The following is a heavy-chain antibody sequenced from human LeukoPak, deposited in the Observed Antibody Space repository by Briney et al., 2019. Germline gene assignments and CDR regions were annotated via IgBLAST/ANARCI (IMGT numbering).Heavy chain of an antibody. CDR1: GYTFTSYG. V-gene: IGHV1-18*01. Sequence: GASVNVSCKPSGYTFTSYGISWVRQAPGQGLEWMGWISAYNGNTEYAQKLQGRVTMTTDTSTSTAYMEVRSLTSDDTAVYYCARDDGVAVAGTWGYWGQGTLVTVSS. CDR2: ISAYNGNT. D-gene: IGHD6-19*01. CDR3: ARDDGVAVAGTWGY. J-gene: IGHJ4*02.